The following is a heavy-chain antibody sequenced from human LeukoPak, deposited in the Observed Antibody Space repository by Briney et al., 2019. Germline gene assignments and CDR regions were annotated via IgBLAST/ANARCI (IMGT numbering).Heavy chain of an antibody. CDR3: ARDSSGPHPAY. V-gene: IGHV4-39*07. CDR1: GGSISSSSYY. CDR2: INHSGST. J-gene: IGHJ4*02. D-gene: IGHD3-22*01. Sequence: SETLSLTCTVSGGSISSSSYYWSWIRQPPGKGLEWIGEINHSGSTNYNPSLKSRVTISVDTSKNQFSLRLSSVTAADTAVYYCARDSSGPHPAYWGQGTLVTVSS.